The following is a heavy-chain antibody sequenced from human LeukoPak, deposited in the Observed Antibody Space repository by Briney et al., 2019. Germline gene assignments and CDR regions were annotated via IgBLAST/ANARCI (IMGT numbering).Heavy chain of an antibody. J-gene: IGHJ4*02. CDR1: GFTFSSYA. V-gene: IGHV3-23*01. D-gene: IGHD5-18*01. CDR2: ISGSGGST. CDR3: TKDTVDTTMVPYYFEY. Sequence: PGGSLRLSCAASGFTFSSYAMSWVRQAPGKGLEWVSAISGSGGSTYYADSVKGRFTISRDNSKNTLFLQMNSLRAEDTAVYYCTKDTVDTTMVPYYFEYWGQGTLVTVPS.